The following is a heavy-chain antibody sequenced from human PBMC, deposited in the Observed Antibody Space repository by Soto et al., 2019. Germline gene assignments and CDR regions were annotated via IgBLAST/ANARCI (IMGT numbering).Heavy chain of an antibody. D-gene: IGHD3-3*01. CDR1: GGTFSSYS. V-gene: IGHV1-69*13. Sequence: SVKVSCKSSGGTFSSYSISWVRQAPGQGLECMGGIIPIFGTANYAQKFQGRVTITADESTSTAYMELSSLRSEDTAVYYCARGGTIFGVVIHLANYYYGMDVWGQGTTVTVSS. CDR3: ARGGTIFGVVIHLANYYYGMDV. CDR2: IIPIFGTA. J-gene: IGHJ6*02.